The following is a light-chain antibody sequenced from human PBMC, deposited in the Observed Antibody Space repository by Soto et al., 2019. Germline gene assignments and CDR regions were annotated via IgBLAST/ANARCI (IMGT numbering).Light chain of an antibody. CDR3: LLYYGGAQV. Sequence: QTVVTQEPSFSVSPGGTVTLTWGLSSRSVSTSFYPSWYQQTPGQAPRTLIYSTNTRSSGVPERFSGSILGNKAALTLSGVQPEDEAEYYCLLYYGGAQVFGGGIKLTVL. V-gene: IGLV8-61*01. J-gene: IGLJ2*01. CDR1: SRSVSTSFY. CDR2: STN.